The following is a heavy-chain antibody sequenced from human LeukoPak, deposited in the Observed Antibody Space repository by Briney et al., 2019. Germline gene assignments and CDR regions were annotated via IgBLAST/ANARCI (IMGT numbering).Heavy chain of an antibody. D-gene: IGHD1-26*01. CDR1: GGSIGSYY. J-gene: IGHJ4*02. CDR2: IYYSGST. CDR3: ARAGSSHHYFDY. Sequence: SETLSLTCTVSGGSIGSYYWSWIRQPPGKGLEWIGCIYYSGSTNYNPSLKSRVTISVDTSKNQFSLKLSSVTAADTAVYYCARAGSSHHYFDYWGQGTLVTVSS. V-gene: IGHV4-59*01.